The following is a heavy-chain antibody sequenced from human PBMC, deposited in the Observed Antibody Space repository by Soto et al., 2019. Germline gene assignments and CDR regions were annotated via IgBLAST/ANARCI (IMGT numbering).Heavy chain of an antibody. D-gene: IGHD3-10*01. J-gene: IGHJ4*02. CDR2: ISYDGSNK. V-gene: IGHV3-30*18. Sequence: GGSLRLSCAASGFTFSSYGMHWVRQAPGKGLEWVAVISYDGSNKYYADSVKGRFTISRDNSKNTLYLQMNSLRAEDTAVYYCAKDAGFGELSVYYFDYWGQGTLVTVSS. CDR1: GFTFSSYG. CDR3: AKDAGFGELSVYYFDY.